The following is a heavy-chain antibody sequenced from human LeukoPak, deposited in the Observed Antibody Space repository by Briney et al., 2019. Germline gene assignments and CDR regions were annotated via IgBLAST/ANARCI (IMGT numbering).Heavy chain of an antibody. CDR1: GFTFSTSR. CDR3: ARDSAEYDFDY. Sequence: GGSLRLSCVASGFTFSTSRMNWVRQAPGKGLEWVSSISSGSNYIYNADSVKGRFTISRDNAKNSLYLQMNSLRAEDTAVYYCARDSAEYDFDYWGQGTLDTVSS. CDR2: ISSGSNYI. J-gene: IGHJ4*02. D-gene: IGHD3-3*01. V-gene: IGHV3-21*01.